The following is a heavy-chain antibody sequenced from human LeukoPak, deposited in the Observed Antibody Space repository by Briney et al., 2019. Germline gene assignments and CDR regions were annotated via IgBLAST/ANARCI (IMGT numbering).Heavy chain of an antibody. CDR3: ALTRIIAVAGTGAFDI. CDR2: ISSSSSTI. CDR1: GFTFSSYS. Sequence: GGSPRLSCAASGFTFSSYSMNWVRQAPGKGLEWVSYISSSSSTIYYADSVKGRFTISRVNAKNSLYLQMNSLRAEDTAVYYCALTRIIAVAGTGAFDIWGQGTMVTVSS. J-gene: IGHJ3*02. V-gene: IGHV3-48*01. D-gene: IGHD6-19*01.